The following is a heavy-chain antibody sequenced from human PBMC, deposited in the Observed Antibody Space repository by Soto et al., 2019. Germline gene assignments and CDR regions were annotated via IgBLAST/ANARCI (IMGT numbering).Heavy chain of an antibody. D-gene: IGHD2-2*03. Sequence: SETLSLTCTVSGGSISSGGYYWSWIRQHPGKGLEWIGYIYYSGSTYYNPSLKSRVTISVDTSKNQFSLKLSSVTAADTAVYYCASGYCSSTSCYGDSYYGMDVWGQGTTVNVSS. CDR3: ASGYCSSTSCYGDSYYGMDV. J-gene: IGHJ6*01. CDR1: GGSISSGGYY. V-gene: IGHV4-31*03. CDR2: IYYSGST.